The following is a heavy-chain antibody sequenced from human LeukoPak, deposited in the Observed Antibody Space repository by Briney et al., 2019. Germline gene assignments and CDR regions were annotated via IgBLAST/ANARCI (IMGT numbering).Heavy chain of an antibody. Sequence: SETLSLTCTVSGGSISSSSYYWGWIRQPPGKGLEWIGSIYYSGSTYYNPSLKSRVTISVDTSKNQFSLKLSSVTAADTALYYCARGRRGTAMAVEYYMDVWGKGTTVTVSS. D-gene: IGHD5-18*01. V-gene: IGHV4-39*07. J-gene: IGHJ6*03. CDR2: IYYSGST. CDR3: ARGRRGTAMAVEYYMDV. CDR1: GGSISSSSYY.